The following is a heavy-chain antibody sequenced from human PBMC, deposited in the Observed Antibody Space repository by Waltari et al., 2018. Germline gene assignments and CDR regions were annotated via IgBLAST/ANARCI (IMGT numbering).Heavy chain of an antibody. D-gene: IGHD6-13*01. CDR2: IYWNDDK. J-gene: IGHJ4*02. CDR1: GFSLSTSGVG. Sequence: QITLKESGPTLVKPTQTLTLTCTFSGFSLSTSGVGVGWIRPPPGKALEWLALIYWNDDKRYSPSLKSRLTITKDTSKNQVVLTMTNMDPVDTATYYCALWGGIAAAGTGDYFDYWGQGTLVTVSS. CDR3: ALWGGIAAAGTGDYFDY. V-gene: IGHV2-5*01.